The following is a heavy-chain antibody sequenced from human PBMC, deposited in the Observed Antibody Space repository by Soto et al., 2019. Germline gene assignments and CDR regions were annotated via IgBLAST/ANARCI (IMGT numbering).Heavy chain of an antibody. CDR1: GGSISSGGYY. V-gene: IGHV4-31*03. D-gene: IGHD5-12*01. J-gene: IGHJ6*02. Sequence: TLSLTCTLSGGSISSGGYYWSWILQHPGKGREWIGYIYYSGSTYYNPSLKSRVTISVDTSKNQFSLNLSSVTAADTAVYYCARAGGYSGYDPYYYYGMDVWGQGTTVTVSS. CDR2: IYYSGST. CDR3: ARAGGYSGYDPYYYYGMDV.